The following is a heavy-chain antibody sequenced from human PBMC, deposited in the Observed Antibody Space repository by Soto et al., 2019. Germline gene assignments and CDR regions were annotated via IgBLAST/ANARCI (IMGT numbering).Heavy chain of an antibody. D-gene: IGHD2-2*01. CDR1: GFTFSSYS. CDR3: ARDLGYCSSTSCYPYYFDY. CDR2: ISSSSSYI. J-gene: IGHJ4*02. Sequence: VGSLRLSCAASGFTFSSYSMNWVRQAPGKGLEWVSSISSSSSYIYYADSVKGRFTISRDNAKNSLYLQMNSLRAEDTAVYYCARDLGYCSSTSCYPYYFDYWGQGTLVTVSS. V-gene: IGHV3-21*01.